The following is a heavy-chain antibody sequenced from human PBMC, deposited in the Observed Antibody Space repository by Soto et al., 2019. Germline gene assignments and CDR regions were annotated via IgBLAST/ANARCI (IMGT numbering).Heavy chain of an antibody. CDR1: GFTFSTYW. D-gene: IGHD2-2*03. J-gene: IGHJ5*02. CDR2: IKQDGSEK. V-gene: IGHV3-7*01. Sequence: EVQLVESGGGLVQPGGSLRLSCAASGFTFSTYWMSWVRQAPGTGLAWVANIKQDGSEKYYGDSVKGRFTISRDNAKNSLYLQMASLRAEDTAVYYCASGSCGSTCCSGRWFDPWGQATLVTVSS. CDR3: ASGSCGSTCCSGRWFDP.